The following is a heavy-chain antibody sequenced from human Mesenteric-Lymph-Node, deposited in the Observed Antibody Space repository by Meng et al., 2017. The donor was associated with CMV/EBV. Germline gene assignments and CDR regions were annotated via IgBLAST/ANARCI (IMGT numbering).Heavy chain of an antibody. CDR3: AKALHRAPYYGMDV. V-gene: IGHV3-30*04. J-gene: IGHJ6*02. D-gene: IGHD1-14*01. CDR2: LPSDGRNK. Sequence: GESLKISCAASEFTFSDYVMHWVRQAPGKGLEWVAFLPSDGRNKYYSDAVKGRFTISRDNSKNTLYLQMNSLRAEDTAVYYCAKALHRAPYYGMDVWGQGTTVTVSS. CDR1: EFTFSDYV.